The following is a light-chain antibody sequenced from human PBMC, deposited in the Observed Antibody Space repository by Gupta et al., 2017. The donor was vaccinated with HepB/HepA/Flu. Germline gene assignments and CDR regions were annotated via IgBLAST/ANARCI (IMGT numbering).Light chain of an antibody. CDR2: DAS. V-gene: IGKV1-33*01. CDR1: QDISNY. CDR3: QQYDNLPPLT. Sequence: DIQMTQSPSSLSASVGDRVTITCQASQDISNYLNWYQQKPGKAPKPLIYDASNLETGVPSRFSGSGSGKDFTFTISSRQQEDIATYYCQQYDNLPPLTFGRGTKVEIK. J-gene: IGKJ4*01.